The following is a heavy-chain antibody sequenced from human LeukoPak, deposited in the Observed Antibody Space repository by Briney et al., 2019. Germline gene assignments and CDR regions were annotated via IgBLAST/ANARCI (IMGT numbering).Heavy chain of an antibody. CDR1: GGTFSSYT. D-gene: IGHD1-26*01. CDR3: AIRYSGSLAYDFDY. CDR2: IIPILGMA. V-gene: IGHV1-69*02. Sequence: SVKVSCKASGGTFSSYTISWVRQAPGQGLEWMGRIIPILGMANYAQKFQGRVTITADKSTSTAYMELSSLRSEDTAVYYCAIRYSGSLAYDFDYWGRGTLVTVSS. J-gene: IGHJ4*02.